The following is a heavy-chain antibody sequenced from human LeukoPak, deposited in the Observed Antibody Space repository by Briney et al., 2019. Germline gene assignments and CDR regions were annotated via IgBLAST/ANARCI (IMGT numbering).Heavy chain of an antibody. D-gene: IGHD3-9*01. CDR2: ISGSGGST. V-gene: IGHV3-23*01. CDR1: GFTVSSYA. J-gene: IGHJ4*02. Sequence: GGSLRLSCAASGFTVSSYAMSWVRQAPGKGQEWVSAISGSGGSTYYADSVKGRFTISRDNSKNTLYLQMNSLGAEDTAVYFFAKAKTAYDILTGYDYWGQGTLVTVSS. CDR3: AKAKTAYDILTGYDY.